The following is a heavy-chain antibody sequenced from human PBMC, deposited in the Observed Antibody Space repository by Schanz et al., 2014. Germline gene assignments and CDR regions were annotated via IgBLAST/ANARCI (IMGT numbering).Heavy chain of an antibody. V-gene: IGHV3-30*02. CDR2: ISYDGSSK. CDR3: VREENYPSFLGYYYYMDV. Sequence: VQLLESGGGLVQPGGSLRLSCAASGFTFISYDIHWVRQAPGKGLEWVALISYDGSSKNHADSVQGRFTISRDNSKSMLFLEMSSLRVEDTAVYYCVREENYPSFLGYYYYMDVWGKGTSVTVSS. D-gene: IGHD3-10*01. CDR1: GFTFISYD. J-gene: IGHJ6*03.